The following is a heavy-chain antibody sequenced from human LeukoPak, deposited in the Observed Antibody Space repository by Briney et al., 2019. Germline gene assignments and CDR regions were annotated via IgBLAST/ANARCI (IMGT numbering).Heavy chain of an antibody. D-gene: IGHD2-21*01. J-gene: IGHJ3*02. CDR3: ARGYSFEAFDI. V-gene: IGHV4-39*01. Sequence: PSETLSLTCTVSGASISSDNYYWGWIRQPPGKGLEWIGSIYYSGSTYYNPSLKSRVTISEDTSKNQFSLRPISVTAADTAVYYCARGYSFEAFDIWGQGTMVTVSS. CDR2: IYYSGST. CDR1: GASISSDNYY.